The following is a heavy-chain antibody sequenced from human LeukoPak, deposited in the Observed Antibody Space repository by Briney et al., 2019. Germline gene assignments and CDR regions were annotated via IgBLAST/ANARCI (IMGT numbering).Heavy chain of an antibody. CDR2: ISSSGSTI. D-gene: IGHD3-22*01. CDR1: GFTFSSYE. V-gene: IGHV3-48*03. Sequence: PGGSLRLSCAASGFTFSSYEMNWVRQAPGKGLEWVSYISSSGSTIYYADSAKGRFTISRDNAKNSLYLQMNSLRAEDTAVYYCTTDPEYYDSSGYYYGLDDYWGQGTLVTVSS. J-gene: IGHJ4*02. CDR3: TTDPEYYDSSGYYYGLDDY.